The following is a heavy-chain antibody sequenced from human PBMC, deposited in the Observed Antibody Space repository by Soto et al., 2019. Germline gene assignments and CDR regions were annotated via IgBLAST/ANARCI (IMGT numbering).Heavy chain of an antibody. CDR3: AAPTDFWSGSAAFDI. V-gene: IGHV1-2*04. CDR1: GYTFTGYY. Sequence: ASVKVSCKASGYTFTGYYMHWVRQAPGQGLEWMGWINPNSGGTNYAQKFQGWVTMTRDTSISTAYMELSSLRSEDTAVYYCAAPTDFWSGSAAFDIWGQGTMVTVSS. J-gene: IGHJ3*02. CDR2: INPNSGGT. D-gene: IGHD3-3*01.